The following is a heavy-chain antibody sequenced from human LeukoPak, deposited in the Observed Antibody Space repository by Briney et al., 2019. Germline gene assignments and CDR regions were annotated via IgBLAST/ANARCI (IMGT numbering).Heavy chain of an antibody. CDR2: INPSGDFR. V-gene: IGHV1-46*01. Sequence: ASVKVSCKASGYTFGTHWMHWVRQAPGQGLEWMGIINPSGDFRSYAQKFQGRVTVTRDMSTSTVYIELSSLRSEDTAVYYCARLGAQALRWGQGTLVTVSS. D-gene: IGHD1-26*01. CDR1: GYTFGTHW. J-gene: IGHJ4*02. CDR3: ARLGAQALR.